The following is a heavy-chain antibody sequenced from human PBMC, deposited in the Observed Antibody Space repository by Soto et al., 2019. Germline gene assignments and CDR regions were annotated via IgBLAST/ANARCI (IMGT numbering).Heavy chain of an antibody. J-gene: IGHJ6*02. CDR1: GFTFSSYG. CDR3: AKDRRGQYYYGSGSYWRYYGMDV. D-gene: IGHD3-10*01. CDR2: ISYDGSNK. Sequence: QVQLVESGGGVVQPGRSLRLSCAASGFTFSSYGMHWVRQAPGKGLEWVAVISYDGSNKYYADSVKGRFTISRDNSKNTLYLQMNSLRAEDTAVYYCAKDRRGQYYYGSGSYWRYYGMDVWGQGTTVTVSS. V-gene: IGHV3-30*18.